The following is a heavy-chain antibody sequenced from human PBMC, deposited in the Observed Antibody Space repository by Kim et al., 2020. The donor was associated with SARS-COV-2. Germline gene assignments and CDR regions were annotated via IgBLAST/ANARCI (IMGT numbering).Heavy chain of an antibody. V-gene: IGHV4-39*07. CDR2: IYYSGST. CDR1: GGSISSSSYY. D-gene: IGHD2-2*01. Sequence: SETLSLTCTVSGGSISSSSYYWGWIRQPPGKGLEWIGSIYYSGSTYYNPSLKSRVTISVDTSKNQFSLKLSSVTAADTAVYYCARVRIVVVPAAVFSWFDPWGQGTLVTVSS. CDR3: ARVRIVVVPAAVFSWFDP. J-gene: IGHJ5*02.